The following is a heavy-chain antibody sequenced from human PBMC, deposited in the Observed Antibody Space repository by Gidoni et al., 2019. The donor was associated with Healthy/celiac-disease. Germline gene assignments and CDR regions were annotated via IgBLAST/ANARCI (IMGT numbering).Heavy chain of an antibody. Sequence: VQLVESGGGLVQPGGSLRLSCVASGFTFSSSWMHGVRQAPGKGLVWVSRINRDESRKSYAEAVKGRFTISRDNDKNTLELQRNSLRAEDTAVYYCVRDRSHRMDVWGQGTTVTVSS. V-gene: IGHV3-74*01. CDR3: VRDRSHRMDV. CDR1: GFTFSSSW. J-gene: IGHJ6*02. CDR2: INRDESRK.